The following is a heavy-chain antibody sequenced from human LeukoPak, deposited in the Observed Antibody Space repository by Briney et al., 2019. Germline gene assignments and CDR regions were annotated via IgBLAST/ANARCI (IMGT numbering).Heavy chain of an antibody. D-gene: IGHD2-2*01. J-gene: IGHJ5*02. CDR3: ARDKFPGYCSSTSCYNWFDP. Sequence: ASVKVSCKASGYTFASYGISWVRQAPGQGLEWMGWISAYNGNTNYAQKLQGRVTMTTDTSTSTAYMELRSLRSDDTAVYCCARDKFPGYCSSTSCYNWFDPWGQGTLVTVSS. CDR2: ISAYNGNT. CDR1: GYTFASYG. V-gene: IGHV1-18*01.